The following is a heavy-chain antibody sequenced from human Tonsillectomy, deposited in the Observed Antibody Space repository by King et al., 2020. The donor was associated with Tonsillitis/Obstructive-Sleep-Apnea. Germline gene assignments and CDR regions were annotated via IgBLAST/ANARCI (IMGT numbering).Heavy chain of an antibody. V-gene: IGHV5-51*01. CDR3: ARESVRSSAFDI. Sequence: QLVQSGAEVKKPGESLKLSCKGSGYSFTSYCIGWVRQMPGKGLEWMGIICPGDSDIRYSPSFEGQVTISADKSISTAYLQWSSLKASDTAIYYCARESVRSSAFDIWGQGTMVIVSS. CDR2: ICPGDSDI. J-gene: IGHJ3*02. D-gene: IGHD3-10*02. CDR1: GYSFTSYC.